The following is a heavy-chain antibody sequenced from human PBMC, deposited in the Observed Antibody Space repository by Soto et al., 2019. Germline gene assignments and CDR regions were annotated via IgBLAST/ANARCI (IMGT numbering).Heavy chain of an antibody. CDR2: ISYSGST. Sequence: SETLSLTCTVSGGSISSGSYYWNWIRQHPGKGLEWIGYISYSGSTYYNPSLKSRVTISVDTSKNQFSLKLNSVTAADTAVHYCARGVATWGQGTLVTVSS. CDR1: GGSISSGSYY. J-gene: IGHJ5*02. V-gene: IGHV4-31*03. CDR3: ARGVAT.